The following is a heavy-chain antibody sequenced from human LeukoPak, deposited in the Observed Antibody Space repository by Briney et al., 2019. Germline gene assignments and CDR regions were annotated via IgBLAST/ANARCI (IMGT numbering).Heavy chain of an antibody. D-gene: IGHD1-26*01. V-gene: IGHV3-15*01. J-gene: IGHJ4*02. CDR1: GFTFSSYS. Sequence: GGSLRLSCAASGFTFSSYSMTWVRQAPGQGLEWVGRIKTKTDGGTTDYAAPVKGRFTISRDDSQNTLYLQMNSLRTEDTGVYYCTTDLSGGCWGQGTLVTVSS. CDR2: IKTKTDGGTT. CDR3: TTDLSGGC.